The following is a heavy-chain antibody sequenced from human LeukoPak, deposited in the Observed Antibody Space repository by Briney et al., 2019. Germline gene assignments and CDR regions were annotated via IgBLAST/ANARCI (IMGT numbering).Heavy chain of an antibody. CDR2: ISGSGDNT. CDR3: AKVPPAYCGGDCYSYYFDY. J-gene: IGHJ4*02. D-gene: IGHD2-21*02. CDR1: GFTFSSYA. V-gene: IGHV3-23*01. Sequence: GGSLRLSCAASGFTFSSYAMSWVRQAPGKGLEWVSGISGSGDNTYYADSVEGRFTISRDNSKNTLYLQMNSLRAEDTAVYYCAKVPPAYCGGDCYSYYFDYWGQGTLVTVSS.